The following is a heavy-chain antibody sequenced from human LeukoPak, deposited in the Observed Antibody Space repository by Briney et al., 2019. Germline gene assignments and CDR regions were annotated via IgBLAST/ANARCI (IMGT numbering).Heavy chain of an antibody. Sequence: ASVKVSCKASGYTFTSYDINWVRQATGQGLEWMGWMNPNSGNTGYAQKFQGRVTMTRNTSISTAYMELSSLRSEDTAVCYCARIGLRGVIISRPLDYWGQGTLVTVSS. D-gene: IGHD3-16*02. CDR3: ARIGLRGVIISRPLDY. CDR2: MNPNSGNT. CDR1: GYTFTSYD. V-gene: IGHV1-8*01. J-gene: IGHJ4*02.